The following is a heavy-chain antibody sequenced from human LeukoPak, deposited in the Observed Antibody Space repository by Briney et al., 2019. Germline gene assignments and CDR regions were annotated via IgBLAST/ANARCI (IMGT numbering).Heavy chain of an antibody. CDR1: DFNFITYA. J-gene: IGHJ4*02. CDR3: ARDSSMLRGPLVIYYFDF. V-gene: IGHV3-23*01. CDR2: ISGGGDVT. Sequence: PGGSLRLSCAASDFNFITYAMSWVRQAPGKGLEWVSTISGGGDVTYYADSVKGRFTISRDNSKNTLYLQKNSLRVEDTAVYYCARDSSMLRGPLVIYYFDFWGQGTLVTVSS. D-gene: IGHD3-10*01.